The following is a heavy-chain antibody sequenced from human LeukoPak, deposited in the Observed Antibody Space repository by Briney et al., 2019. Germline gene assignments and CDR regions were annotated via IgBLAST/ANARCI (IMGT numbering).Heavy chain of an antibody. V-gene: IGHV4-39*01. CDR1: GGSISSSSHS. J-gene: IGHJ4*02. CDR2: LYYSGNN. CDR3: ARHQYRSGSTDHFDY. Sequence: SETLSLTCTVSGGSISSSSHSWGWIRQPQGQGLDWNGCLYYSGNNYYNFSLKSRLTISVDTSKNQFSLKLTSVTAADTAVYYCARHQYRSGSTDHFDYWGQGTLVTVSS. D-gene: IGHD6-19*01.